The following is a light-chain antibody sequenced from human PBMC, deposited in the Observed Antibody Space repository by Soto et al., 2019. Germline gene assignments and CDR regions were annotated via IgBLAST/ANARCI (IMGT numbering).Light chain of an antibody. V-gene: IGKV3-20*01. CDR2: DVS. J-gene: IGKJ4*01. CDR1: QSVSSTY. Sequence: IVLTQSPGTLSLSPGERATLSCRASQSVSSTYLAWYQQKPGQAPRLLVYDVSTRATGIPDRFSGSGSGTDFTLTISRLEPEDFAVYYCQQYFTSPPRLTFGGGTKVEIK. CDR3: QQYFTSPPRLT.